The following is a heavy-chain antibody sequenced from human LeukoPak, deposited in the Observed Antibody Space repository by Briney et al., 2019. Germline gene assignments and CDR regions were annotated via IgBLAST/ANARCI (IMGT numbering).Heavy chain of an antibody. D-gene: IGHD3-9*01. CDR1: GFTFSSYE. Sequence: GGSLRLSCAASGFTFSSYEMNWVRQAPGKGLEWVSYISSSGSTIYYADSVKGRFTISRDNSKNTLYLQMNSLRAEDTAVYYCAKGLRYFDYWGQGTLVTVSS. J-gene: IGHJ4*02. CDR2: ISSSGSTI. V-gene: IGHV3-48*03. CDR3: AKGLRYFDY.